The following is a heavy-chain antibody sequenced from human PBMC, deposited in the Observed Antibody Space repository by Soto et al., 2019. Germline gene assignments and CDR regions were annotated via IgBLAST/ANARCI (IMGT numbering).Heavy chain of an antibody. CDR3: ARDKPRQLVRVYYYYYSMDV. CDR1: GYTFTSYG. J-gene: IGHJ6*02. CDR2: ISAYNGNT. V-gene: IGHV1-18*01. D-gene: IGHD6-6*01. Sequence: QVQLVQSGAEVKKPGASVKVSCKASGYTFTSYGISWVRQAPGQGLEWMGWISAYNGNTNYAQKLQGRVTMTTDTSTSTAYMELRSLRSDDTAVYYCARDKPRQLVRVYYYYYSMDVWGQGTTVTVSS.